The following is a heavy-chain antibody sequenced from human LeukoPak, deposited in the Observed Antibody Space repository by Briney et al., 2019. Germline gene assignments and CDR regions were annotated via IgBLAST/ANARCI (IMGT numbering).Heavy chain of an antibody. CDR1: GFTFSSYS. CDR2: ISSSSSYI. V-gene: IGHV3-21*01. Sequence: GGSLRLSCAASGFTFSSYSMNWVRQAPGKGLEWVSPISSSSSYIYYAHSVKGLFTISRDNAKNSLYLQMNSLRAEDTAVYYCARAREQQLNGMDVWGQGTTVTVSS. CDR3: ARAREQQLNGMDV. J-gene: IGHJ6*02. D-gene: IGHD6-13*01.